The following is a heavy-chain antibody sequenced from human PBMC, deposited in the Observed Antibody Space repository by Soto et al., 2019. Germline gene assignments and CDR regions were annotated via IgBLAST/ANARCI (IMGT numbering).Heavy chain of an antibody. CDR3: ARRDNSRGRVFDY. D-gene: IGHD1-1*01. V-gene: IGHV4-59*01. CDR2: IYYSGTT. Sequence: PSETLSLTCTVSGGSISSYYWSWIRQPPGKGLEWIAYIYYSGTTNYNPSLKSRVTISLDTSKNRFSLKLSSVTAADTAVYYCARRDNSRGRVFDYWGQGTLVTVSS. CDR1: GGSISSYY. J-gene: IGHJ4*02.